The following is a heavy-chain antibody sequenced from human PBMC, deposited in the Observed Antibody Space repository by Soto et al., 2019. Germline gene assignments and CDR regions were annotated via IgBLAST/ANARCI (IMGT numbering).Heavy chain of an antibody. D-gene: IGHD2-15*01. Sequence: QVPLVESGGGVVQPGRSLRLSCAASGFTFSSYGMHWVRQAPGKGLEWVAVIWYDGSNKYYADSVKGRFTISRDNSKNTLYMKMNSLRAEDTAVYYCARDSVHCSGGSCQNWFDPWGQGTLVTVSS. CDR3: ARDSVHCSGGSCQNWFDP. J-gene: IGHJ5*02. CDR2: IWYDGSNK. V-gene: IGHV3-33*01. CDR1: GFTFSSYG.